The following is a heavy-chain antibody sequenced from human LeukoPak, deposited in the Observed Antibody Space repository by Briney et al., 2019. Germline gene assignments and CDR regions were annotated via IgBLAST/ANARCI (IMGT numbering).Heavy chain of an antibody. CDR2: INHSGST. CDR1: GGSFSGYY. CDR3: ARVGVYYDRTFDC. Sequence: SETLSLTCAVYGGSFSGYYWSWIRQPPGKGLEWIGEINHSGSTNYNPSLKSRVTISVDTSKNQFSLKLSSVTAADTAVYCCARVGVYYDRTFDCWGQGTLVTVSS. D-gene: IGHD3-22*01. V-gene: IGHV4-34*01. J-gene: IGHJ4*02.